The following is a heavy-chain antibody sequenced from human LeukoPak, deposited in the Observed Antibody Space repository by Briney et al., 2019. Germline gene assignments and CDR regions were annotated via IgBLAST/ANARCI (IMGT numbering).Heavy chain of an antibody. CDR1: GGSISSNNYY. D-gene: IGHD3-16*02. CDR2: LYYSGSA. V-gene: IGHV4-39*01. Sequence: SETLPLTCTVSGGSISSNNYYWGWIRQPPGKGLEWIGSLYYSGSAYYNPSLKSRVTISVDASKNQFSLKLSSVTAADTGVYYCARTYDYSWGSFRSHSFDSWGQGTLVTVSS. J-gene: IGHJ4*02. CDR3: ARTYDYSWGSFRSHSFDS.